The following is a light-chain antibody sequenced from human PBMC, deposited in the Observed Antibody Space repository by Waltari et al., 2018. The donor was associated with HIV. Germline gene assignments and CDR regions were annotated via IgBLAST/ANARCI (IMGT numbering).Light chain of an antibody. CDR1: SGRIASDY. CDR3: QSYDSSNHNWV. V-gene: IGLV6-57*03. J-gene: IGLJ3*02. Sequence: NFMLTQPHSVSESPGKTVTISCTRSSGRIASDYDQRYQQRPGSAPTTVLYEDNHRPSGVPDRFSGSIDRSSNSASLTISGLKTEDEADYYCQSYDSSNHNWVFGGGTKLTVL. CDR2: EDN.